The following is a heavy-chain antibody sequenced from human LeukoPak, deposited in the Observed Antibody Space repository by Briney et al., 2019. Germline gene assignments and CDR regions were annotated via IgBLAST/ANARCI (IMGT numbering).Heavy chain of an antibody. V-gene: IGHV4-61*01. J-gene: IGHJ4*02. CDR1: GGSVSSGSYY. D-gene: IGHD6-19*01. CDR2: IYYSGST. Sequence: PSETLSLTCTVSGGSVSSGSYYWSWIRQPPGKGLEWIGYIYYSGSTNYNPSLKSRVTISVDTSKNQFSLKLSSATAADTAVYYCARARSIAVAGPYFDYWGQGTLVTVSS. CDR3: ARARSIAVAGPYFDY.